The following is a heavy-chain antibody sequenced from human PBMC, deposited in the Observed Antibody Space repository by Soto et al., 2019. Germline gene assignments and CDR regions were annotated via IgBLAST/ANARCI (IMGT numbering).Heavy chain of an antibody. CDR3: ARMSIAARPDYYYGMDV. J-gene: IGHJ6*02. Sequence: TSETLSLTCTVSGGSISSYYWSWIRQPPGKGLEWIGYIYYSGSTNYNPSLKSRVTISVDTSKNQFSLKLSSVTAADTAVYYCARMSIAARPDYYYGMDVWGQGTTVTVSS. CDR2: IYYSGST. V-gene: IGHV4-59*01. CDR1: GGSISSYY. D-gene: IGHD6-6*01.